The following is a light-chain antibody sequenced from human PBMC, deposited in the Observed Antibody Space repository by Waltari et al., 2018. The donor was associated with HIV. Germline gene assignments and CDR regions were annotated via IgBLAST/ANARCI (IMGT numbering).Light chain of an antibody. V-gene: IGKV1-33*01. J-gene: IGKJ5*01. CDR3: QQYDSLPIT. Sequence: DIQMTQSTSSLSASVRDRVSITCQASQDISNCLNWYQQKPGKAPKLLIFDASNLQTGVPSRFSGSGSGTDFTLTISSLQAEDIATYYCQQYDSLPITFGQGTRLEIK. CDR2: DAS. CDR1: QDISNC.